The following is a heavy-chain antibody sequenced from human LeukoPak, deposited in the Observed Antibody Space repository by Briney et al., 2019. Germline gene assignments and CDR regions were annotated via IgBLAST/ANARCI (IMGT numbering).Heavy chain of an antibody. CDR2: SYYSGST. J-gene: IGHJ5*02. V-gene: IGHV4-59*01. D-gene: IGHD5-18*01. Sequence: SETLSLTCTVSGGSISSYYWSWIRQPPGKGLEWIGYSYYSGSTNYNSSLKSRVTIPVDTSKNQFSLKLSSEAAADTAVYYCARDRLGVLVVGGYSYGWFDRWGQGTLVTVCS. CDR3: ARDRLGVLVVGGYSYGWFDR. CDR1: GGSISSYY.